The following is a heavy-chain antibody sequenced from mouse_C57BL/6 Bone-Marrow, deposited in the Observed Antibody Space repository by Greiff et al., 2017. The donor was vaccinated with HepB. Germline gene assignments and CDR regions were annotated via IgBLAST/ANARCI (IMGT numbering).Heavy chain of an antibody. CDR3: AISISQRGFAY. CDR2: IWRGGST. V-gene: IGHV2-5*01. J-gene: IGHJ3*01. Sequence: QVQLQQSGPGLVQPSQSLSITCTVSGFSLTSYGVHWVRQSPGKGLEWLGVIWRGGSTAYNAAFMSRLSITNDNSKSQVFFKMNSLQADDTAIYYCAISISQRGFAYWGQGTLVTVSA. CDR1: GFSLTSYG.